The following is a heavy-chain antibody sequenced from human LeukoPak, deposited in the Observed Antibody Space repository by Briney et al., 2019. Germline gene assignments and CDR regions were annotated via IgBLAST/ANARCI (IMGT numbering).Heavy chain of an antibody. V-gene: IGHV1-3*01. CDR3: ARVQLNQLMDY. CDR2: INAGNGNT. Sequence: ASVKVSCKASGYTFTSYVIHWVRQAPGQRLEWMGWINAGNGNTKYSQEFQDRVTITRDTSASTAYMELSSLRSDDTAVYYCARVQLNQLMDYWGQGTLVTVSS. D-gene: IGHD5-24*01. J-gene: IGHJ4*02. CDR1: GYTFTSYV.